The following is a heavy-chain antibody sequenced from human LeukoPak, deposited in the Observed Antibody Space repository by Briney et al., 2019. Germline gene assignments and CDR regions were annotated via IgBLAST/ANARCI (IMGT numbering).Heavy chain of an antibody. CDR2: INHSGST. V-gene: IGHV4-34*01. D-gene: IGHD1-1*01. J-gene: IGHJ6*02. Sequence: SETLSLTCAVYGGSFSGYYWSWIRQPPGKGLEWIGEINHSGSTNYNPSLKSRVTISVDTSKNQFSLKLSSVTAADTAVYYCARISRHPYYYGMDVWGQGTTVTVSS. CDR1: GGSFSGYY. CDR3: ARISRHPYYYGMDV.